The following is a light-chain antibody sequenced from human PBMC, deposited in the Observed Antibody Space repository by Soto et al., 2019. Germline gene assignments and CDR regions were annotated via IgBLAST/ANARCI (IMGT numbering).Light chain of an antibody. CDR1: HTISSSY. V-gene: IGKV3-20*01. Sequence: EIVLTQSPGTLSLSPGELATLSCRASHTISSSYLAWYQQKPGQTPRLLIHGASSRATGIPDRFSGSGSGTDFTLTISRLEPEDSAVYYCQQSGRPFGQGTKVDIK. CDR3: QQSGRP. CDR2: GAS. J-gene: IGKJ1*01.